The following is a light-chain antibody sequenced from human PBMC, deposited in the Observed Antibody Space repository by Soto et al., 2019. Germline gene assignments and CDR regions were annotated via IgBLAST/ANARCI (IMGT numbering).Light chain of an antibody. J-gene: IGLJ1*01. Sequence: QSVLTQPPSVSGSPGQSVAISCNGTSSDVGSFNRVSWYQQPPGTAPKLIIYEVSNRPSGVPDRLSGSKSGNTASLTISGLQAEDEADYYCSSYTITNTYVFGTGTKVTVL. V-gene: IGLV2-18*02. CDR2: EVS. CDR1: SSDVGSFNR. CDR3: SSYTITNTYV.